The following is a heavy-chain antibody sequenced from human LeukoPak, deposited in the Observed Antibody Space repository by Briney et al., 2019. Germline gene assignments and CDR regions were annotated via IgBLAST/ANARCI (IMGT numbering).Heavy chain of an antibody. Sequence: GSSVKVSCKASGGTFSSYAISWVRQAPGQGLEWMGGIIPIFGTANYAQKFQGRVTITADESTSTAYMELSSLRSEDTAVYYCAREDFSPNYYYGMDVWGQGTTVTVSS. CDR1: GGTFSSYA. CDR3: AREDFSPNYYYGMDV. V-gene: IGHV1-69*01. J-gene: IGHJ6*02. D-gene: IGHD3-3*01. CDR2: IIPIFGTA.